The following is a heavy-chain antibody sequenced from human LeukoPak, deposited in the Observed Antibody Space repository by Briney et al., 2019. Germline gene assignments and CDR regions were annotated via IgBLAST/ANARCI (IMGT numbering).Heavy chain of an antibody. CDR3: AREPGNCRAGSCSFFDY. J-gene: IGHJ4*02. V-gene: IGHV4-31*03. Sequence: SETLSLTCTVSGGSISSSRYSWGWIRQYPGKGLEWMAYIYYTGSTYYNPSLKSRLTISLDTSKNQFSLKLSSVTAADTAVYFCAREPGNCRAGSCSFFDYWGRGTLVTVSS. D-gene: IGHD2-15*01. CDR1: GGSISSSRYS. CDR2: IYYTGST.